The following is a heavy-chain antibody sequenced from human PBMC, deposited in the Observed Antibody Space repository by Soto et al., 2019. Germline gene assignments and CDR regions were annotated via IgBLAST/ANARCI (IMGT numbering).Heavy chain of an antibody. CDR2: IDPSDSYT. CDR1: GYSFTSYW. V-gene: IGHV5-10-1*01. J-gene: IGHJ6*02. Sequence: GESLKISCKGSGYSFTSYWISWVRQMPGKGLEWMGRIDPSDSYTNYSPSFQGHVTISADKSISTAYLQWSSLKASDTAMYYCARLLGTTGTTSYYYYGMDVWGQGTTVTVSS. CDR3: ARLLGTTGTTSYYYYGMDV. D-gene: IGHD1-1*01.